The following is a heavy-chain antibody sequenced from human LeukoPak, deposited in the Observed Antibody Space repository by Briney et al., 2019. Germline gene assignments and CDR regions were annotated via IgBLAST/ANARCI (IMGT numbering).Heavy chain of an antibody. D-gene: IGHD3-10*01. V-gene: IGHV3-30*02. J-gene: IGHJ6*04. Sequence: GGSLRLSCAASGFTFSSYGMHWVRQAPGKGLEWVTFIRYDGSNKYYADSVKGRFTISRDNSKNTLYLQMNSLRAENTAVYYCAKDGEDYYGSGSHVDVWGKGTTVTISS. CDR2: IRYDGSNK. CDR3: AKDGEDYYGSGSHVDV. CDR1: GFTFSSYG.